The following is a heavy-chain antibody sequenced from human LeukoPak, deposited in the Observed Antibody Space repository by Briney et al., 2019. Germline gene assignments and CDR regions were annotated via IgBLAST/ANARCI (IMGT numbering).Heavy chain of an antibody. CDR1: GGSFSSSSYY. V-gene: IGHV4-39*07. Sequence: SETLSLTCTVSGGSFSSSSYYWGWIRQPPGKGLEWIGSIYYSGSTYYNPSLKSRVTISVDTSKNQFSLKLSSVTAADTAVYYCARDVVILRRFDYWGQGTLVTVSS. J-gene: IGHJ4*02. CDR3: ARDVVILRRFDY. D-gene: IGHD3-22*01. CDR2: IYYSGST.